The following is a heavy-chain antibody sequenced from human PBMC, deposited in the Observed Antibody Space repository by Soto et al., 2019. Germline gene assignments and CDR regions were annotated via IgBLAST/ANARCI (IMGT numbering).Heavy chain of an antibody. V-gene: IGHV4-30-4*01. CDR1: GASLTSGDYY. CDR3: ARENTAMGGYFDY. Sequence: QVQMQESGPGLVRPSQTLSLSCAVSGASLTSGDYYWNWIRQSPGKGLEWIGYIYYNGDTYYNPSLKGRVTFSLDTSMNHFSLKMTSVTAADTAVYFCARENTAMGGYFDYWGPGSRVTVSS. D-gene: IGHD5-18*01. CDR2: IYYNGDT. J-gene: IGHJ4*02.